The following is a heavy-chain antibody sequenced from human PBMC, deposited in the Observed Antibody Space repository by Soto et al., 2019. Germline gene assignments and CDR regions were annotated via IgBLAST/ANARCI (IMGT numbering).Heavy chain of an antibody. CDR3: ARDETYPVVPAATYYLPEDYYYYGMDV. CDR1: GGTFSSYA. Sequence: QVQLVQSGAEVKKPGSSVKVSCKASGGTFSSYAISWVRQAPGQGLEWMGGIIPIFGTANYAQKFQGRVTITADKSTSTAYMELSSLRSEDTAVYYCARDETYPVVPAATYYLPEDYYYYGMDVWGQGTTVTVSS. D-gene: IGHD2-2*01. CDR2: IIPIFGTA. V-gene: IGHV1-69*06. J-gene: IGHJ6*02.